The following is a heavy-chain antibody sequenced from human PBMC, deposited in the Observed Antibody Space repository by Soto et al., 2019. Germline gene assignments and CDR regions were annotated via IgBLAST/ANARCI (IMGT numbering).Heavy chain of an antibody. J-gene: IGHJ6*02. V-gene: IGHV4-39*01. CDR2: IYYSGST. Sequence: SETLSLTCTVSGGSVSSGSYYWSWIRQPPGKGLEWIGSIYYSGSTYYNPSLKSRVTISVDTSKNQFSLKLSSVTAADTAVYYCARTGRKQYYDFWSGYSFDYYGMDVWGQGTTVTVS. D-gene: IGHD3-3*01. CDR3: ARTGRKQYYDFWSGYSFDYYGMDV. CDR1: GGSVSSGSYY.